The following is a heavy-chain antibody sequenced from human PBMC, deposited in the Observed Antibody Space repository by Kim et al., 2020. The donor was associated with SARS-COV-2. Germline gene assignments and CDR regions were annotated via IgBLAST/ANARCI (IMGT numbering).Heavy chain of an antibody. CDR1: GYTFTGYY. CDR3: ARAFGLEYCSSTSCARYGMDV. Sequence: ASVKVSCKASGYTFTGYYMHWVRQAPGQGLEWMGRINPNSGGTNYAQKFQGRVTMTRDTSISTAYMELSRMRSDDTAVYYCARAFGLEYCSSTSCARYGMDVWGQGSTVTVSS. V-gene: IGHV1-2*06. D-gene: IGHD2-2*01. CDR2: INPNSGGT. J-gene: IGHJ6*02.